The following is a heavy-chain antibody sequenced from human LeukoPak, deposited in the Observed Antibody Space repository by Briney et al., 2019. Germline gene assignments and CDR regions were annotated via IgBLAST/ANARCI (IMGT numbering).Heavy chain of an antibody. CDR2: ISGSGSTI. D-gene: IGHD6-6*01. CDR3: ARDIGRQLGYYYGMDV. CDR1: GFTFSDYY. J-gene: IGHJ6*02. V-gene: IGHV3-11*01. Sequence: PGGSLRLSCAASGFTFSDYYMSWIRQAPGKGLEWVSYISGSGSTIYYADSVKGRFTISRDNAKNSLYLQTNSLRAEDTAVYYCARDIGRQLGYYYGMDVWGQGTTVTVSS.